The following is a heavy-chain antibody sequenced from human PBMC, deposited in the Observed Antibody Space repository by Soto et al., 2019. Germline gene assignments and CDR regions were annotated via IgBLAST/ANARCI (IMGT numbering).Heavy chain of an antibody. V-gene: IGHV4-34*01. CDR3: ARGSWTRGYYYYYGMDV. CDR1: GGSFSGYY. CDR2: INHSGST. J-gene: IGHJ6*02. Sequence: SETLSLTCDVYGGSFSGYYWSWIRQPPGKGLEWIGEINHSGSTNYNPSLKSRVTISVDTSKNQFSLKLSSVTAADTAVYYCARGSWTRGYYYYYGMDVWGQGTTVTVSS. D-gene: IGHD1-1*01.